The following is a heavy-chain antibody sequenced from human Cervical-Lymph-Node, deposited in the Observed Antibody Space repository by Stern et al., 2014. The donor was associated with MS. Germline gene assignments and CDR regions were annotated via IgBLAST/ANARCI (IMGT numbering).Heavy chain of an antibody. CDR3: THSLHGDYYDAFDT. CDR2: IYLDDEK. J-gene: IGHJ3*02. V-gene: IGHV2-5*02. Sequence: QVTLKESGPTLVKATQPLTLTCTFSGLALRNSGVSVAWIRQPPGKALEWLAVIYLDDEKRCSPSLKSRLSITKDASESQVVLTMTNMDPVDTATYYCTHSLHGDYYDAFDTWGQGTMVTVSS. CDR1: GLALRNSGVS. D-gene: IGHD4-17*01.